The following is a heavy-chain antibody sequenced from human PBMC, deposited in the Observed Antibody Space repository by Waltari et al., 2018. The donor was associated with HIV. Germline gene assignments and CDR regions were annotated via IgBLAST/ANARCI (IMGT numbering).Heavy chain of an antibody. Sequence: QLQLQESGPGLVKPSETLSLTCTVSGGSISSSSYSWGWIRQPPGKGLEWIGSIYYSGSTYYNPSLKSRVTISVDTSKNQFSLKLSSVTAADTAVYYCARQVVGATLHLYYYYGMDVWGQGTTVTVSS. CDR1: GGSISSSSYS. D-gene: IGHD1-26*01. CDR3: ARQVVGATLHLYYYYGMDV. V-gene: IGHV4-39*01. J-gene: IGHJ6*02. CDR2: IYYSGST.